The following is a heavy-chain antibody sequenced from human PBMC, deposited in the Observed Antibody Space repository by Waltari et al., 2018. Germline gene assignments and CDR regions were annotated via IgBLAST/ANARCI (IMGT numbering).Heavy chain of an antibody. CDR2: INPDGTDK. D-gene: IGHD4-17*01. Sequence: EVQLVESGGDLVQPGGSLRLSCAASGFTFSIYWMAWVRQAPGKGLEWVANINPDGTDKYYLDSVKGRFTISRDDAKNSLYLQMNSLRAEDTAVYYCVRSVDPWGQGTLVTVSS. J-gene: IGHJ5*02. CDR3: VRSVDP. CDR1: GFTFSIYW. V-gene: IGHV3-7*01.